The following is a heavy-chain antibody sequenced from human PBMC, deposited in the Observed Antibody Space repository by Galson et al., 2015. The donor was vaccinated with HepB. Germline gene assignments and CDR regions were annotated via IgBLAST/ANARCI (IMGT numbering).Heavy chain of an antibody. CDR1: GFTFSSYG. D-gene: IGHD3-22*01. V-gene: IGHV3-30*03. J-gene: IGHJ6*02. CDR2: ISYDVMNT. Sequence: SLRLSFAASGFTFSSYGMHWVRQAPGQGLEWVAVISYDVMNTYYADSLNGRFTISRDNSKNTLYLQMNSLRAEDTAVYYCATLRSGDSSGNYYYYYGMDVWGQGTKVNV. CDR3: ATLRSGDSSGNYYYYYGMDV.